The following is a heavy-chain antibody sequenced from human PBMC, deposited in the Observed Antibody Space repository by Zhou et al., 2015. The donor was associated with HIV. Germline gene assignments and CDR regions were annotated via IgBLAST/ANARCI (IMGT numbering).Heavy chain of an antibody. J-gene: IGHJ6*02. CDR2: ITSDSGDT. CDR1: GYTFTTYA. D-gene: IGHD4-11*01. CDR3: ASRYPKRLQWGGYYYYGMDV. V-gene: IGHV1-3*01. Sequence: QVQLVQSGAEVKKPGASVKISCTASGYTFTTYAMHWLRQAPGQRPEWMGWITSDSGDTQYSQKFQGRVTFTRDTSASTMYMELSSLRSEDTAVYYCASRYPKRLQWGGYYYYGMDVWGQGTTVTVSS.